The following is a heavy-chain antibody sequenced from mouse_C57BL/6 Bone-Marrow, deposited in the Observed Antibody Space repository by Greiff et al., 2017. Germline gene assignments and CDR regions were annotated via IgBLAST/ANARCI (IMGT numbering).Heavy chain of an antibody. CDR2: INPNNGGT. Sequence: EVQLQQSGPELVKPGASVKIPCKASGYTFTDYNMDWVKQSHGKSLEWIGDINPNNGGTIYNQKFKRKATLTVYQSSSTAYMELRSLTSEYTAVYYCARYGYYGGYFDYWGQGTTLTVSS. CDR3: ARYGYYGGYFDY. V-gene: IGHV1-18*01. D-gene: IGHD2-3*01. J-gene: IGHJ2*01. CDR1: GYTFTDYN.